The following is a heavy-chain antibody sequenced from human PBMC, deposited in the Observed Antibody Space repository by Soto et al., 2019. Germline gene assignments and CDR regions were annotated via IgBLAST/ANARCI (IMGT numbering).Heavy chain of an antibody. Sequence: GGSLRLSCAASGFTFSDHYMSWIRQAPGKGLEWIGYSSNSGSFTRYADSVKGRFSISRDNAKNSLYLQINSLRGDDTALYYCVRSGDNYNILDYWGQGTPVTVSS. D-gene: IGHD3-9*01. CDR2: SSNSGSFT. CDR1: GFTFSDHY. CDR3: VRSGDNYNILDY. J-gene: IGHJ4*02. V-gene: IGHV3-11*06.